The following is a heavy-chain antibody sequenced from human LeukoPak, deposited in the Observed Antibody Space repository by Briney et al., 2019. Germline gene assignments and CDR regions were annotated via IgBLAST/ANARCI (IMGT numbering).Heavy chain of an antibody. CDR2: IRFDGSNK. V-gene: IGHV3-30*02. CDR1: GFTFSNYG. CDR3: AKDGKYCSRTSCYERYYYMDV. D-gene: IGHD2-2*01. Sequence: PGGSLRLSCAASGFTFSNYGMHWVRKAPGKGLEWVAFIRFDGSNKYYAGSVKGRFTISRDNSKNTLYLQMNSLRAEDTAVYYCAKDGKYCSRTSCYERYYYMDVWGKGTTVTVSS. J-gene: IGHJ6*03.